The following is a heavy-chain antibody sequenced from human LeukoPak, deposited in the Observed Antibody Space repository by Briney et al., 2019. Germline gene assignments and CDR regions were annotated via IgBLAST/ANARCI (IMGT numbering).Heavy chain of an antibody. CDR2: IYFSGST. V-gene: IGHV4-39*01. Sequence: SETLSLTCTVSAGSISSSNYYWGWVHQPPGKGLEWIVSIYFSGSTSYNPSLKSRVTISVDTSKNQFSLWLGSVTAADTAVYYCARNASDSGTSYFDYWGQGTLVTVSS. J-gene: IGHJ4*02. CDR3: ARNASDSGTSYFDY. CDR1: AGSISSSNYY. D-gene: IGHD1-26*01.